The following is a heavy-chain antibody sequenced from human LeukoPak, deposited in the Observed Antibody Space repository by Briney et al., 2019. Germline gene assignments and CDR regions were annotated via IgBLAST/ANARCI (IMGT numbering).Heavy chain of an antibody. D-gene: IGHD5-12*01. CDR3: VSDSGYIVATYYFDY. CDR2: ISAYNGNT. J-gene: IGHJ4*02. Sequence: ASVKVSCKASGYTFTSYGITWVRQAPGQGLEWMGWISAYNGNTNYAQKLQGRVTMTTDTSTSTAYMELRSPRSDDTAVYYCVSDSGYIVATYYFDYWGQGALVTVSS. V-gene: IGHV1-18*01. CDR1: GYTFTSYG.